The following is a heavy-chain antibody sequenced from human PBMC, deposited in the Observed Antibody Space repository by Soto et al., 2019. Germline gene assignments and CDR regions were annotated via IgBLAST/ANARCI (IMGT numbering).Heavy chain of an antibody. CDR3: ARGGYYDSSGSRNYHYYGMNV. V-gene: IGHV1-18*01. CDR2: ISPYSDDT. J-gene: IGHJ6*02. CDR1: GGTFSSYA. D-gene: IGHD3-22*01. Sequence: ASVKVSCKASGGTFSSYAISWVRQAPGQGLEWMGWISPYSDDTKYAQKLQGRVTVTMGRSSRTVYMDLRSLRSNDTAIYYCARGGYYDSSGSRNYHYYGMNVWGQGTTVTVSS.